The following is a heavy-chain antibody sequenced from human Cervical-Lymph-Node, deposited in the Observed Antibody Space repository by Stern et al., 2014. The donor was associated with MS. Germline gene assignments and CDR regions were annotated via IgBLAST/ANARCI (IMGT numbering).Heavy chain of an antibody. Sequence: QLVQSGAEVKKPGASVKVSCKASGYTFISYYMHWVRQAPGQGLEWMGIINPSGGNTNYAQKFQGRVTMTRDTSTSTVYMELRSLRSDDTAVYYCAREVAGHRLGMMDVWGQGTTVTVSS. CDR2: INPSGGNT. CDR1: GYTFISYY. V-gene: IGHV1-46*01. CDR3: AREVAGHRLGMMDV. D-gene: IGHD6-19*01. J-gene: IGHJ6*02.